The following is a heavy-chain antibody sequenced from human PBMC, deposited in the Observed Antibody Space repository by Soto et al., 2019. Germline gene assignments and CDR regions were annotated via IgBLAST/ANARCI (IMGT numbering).Heavy chain of an antibody. CDR1: GFTFSSYG. Sequence: GGSLRLSCAASGFTFSSYGMHWVRQAPGKGLEWVAVIWYDGSNKYYADSVKGRFTISRDNSKNTLYLQMNSLRAEDTAVYYCVRPNTVTTAIDYWYFDLWGRGTLVTVSS. D-gene: IGHD4-17*01. V-gene: IGHV3-33*01. CDR2: IWYDGSNK. J-gene: IGHJ2*01. CDR3: VRPNTVTTAIDYWYFDL.